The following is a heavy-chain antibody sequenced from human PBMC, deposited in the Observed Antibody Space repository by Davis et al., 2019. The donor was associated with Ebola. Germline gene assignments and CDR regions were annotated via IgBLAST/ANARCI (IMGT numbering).Heavy chain of an antibody. CDR1: GFTFSSYA. V-gene: IGHV3-30-3*01. Sequence: GESLKISCAASGFTFSSYAMHWVRQAPGKGLEWVAVISYDGSNKYYADSVKGRFTISRDNSKNTLYLQMNSLRAEDTAVYYCARDGRIVLMVYAIYDFDYWGQGTLVTVSS. CDR3: ARDGRIVLMVYAIYDFDY. J-gene: IGHJ4*02. CDR2: ISYDGSNK. D-gene: IGHD2-8*01.